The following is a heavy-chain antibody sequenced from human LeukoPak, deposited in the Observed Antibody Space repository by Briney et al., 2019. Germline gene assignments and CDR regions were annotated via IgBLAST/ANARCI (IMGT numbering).Heavy chain of an antibody. D-gene: IGHD3-22*01. Sequence: GGSLRLSCAASGFTFSNYSMSWVRQAPGKGLEWVSSISCNSTYIYYADSVKGRFTISRDNAKNSLYLQMNSLRAEDTAVYYCARDDYDSSGYSGAFDIWGQGTMVTVSS. J-gene: IGHJ3*02. V-gene: IGHV3-21*01. CDR1: GFTFSNYS. CDR3: ARDDYDSSGYSGAFDI. CDR2: ISCNSTYI.